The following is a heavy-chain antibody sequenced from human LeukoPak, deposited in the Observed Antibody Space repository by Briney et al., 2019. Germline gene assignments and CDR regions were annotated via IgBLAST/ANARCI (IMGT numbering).Heavy chain of an antibody. CDR1: GGSISSGGYY. CDR3: ARVVTIFGVVIIGGTHWFDP. Sequence: KASETLSLTCTVSGGSISSGGYYWSWIRQYPGKGLEWIGYIYYSGSTYYNPSLKSRVTISVDTSKNQFSLKLSSVTAADTAVYYCARVVTIFGVVIIGGTHWFDPWGQGTLVTVSS. CDR2: IYYSGST. V-gene: IGHV4-31*03. J-gene: IGHJ5*02. D-gene: IGHD3-3*01.